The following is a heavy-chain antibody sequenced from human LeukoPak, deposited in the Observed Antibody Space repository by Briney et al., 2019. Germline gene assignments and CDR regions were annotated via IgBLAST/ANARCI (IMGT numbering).Heavy chain of an antibody. CDR3: ASLASGNIVVVVAATRLDAFDI. CDR1: GGTFSSYA. D-gene: IGHD2-15*01. CDR2: IITIFGTA. V-gene: IGHV1-69*06. J-gene: IGHJ3*02. Sequence: ASVKVSCKASGGTFSSYAISWVRQAPGQGLEWMGGIITIFGTANYAQKFQGRVTITADKSTSTANMELSSLRSEDTAVYYCASLASGNIVVVVAATRLDAFDIWGQGTMVTVSS.